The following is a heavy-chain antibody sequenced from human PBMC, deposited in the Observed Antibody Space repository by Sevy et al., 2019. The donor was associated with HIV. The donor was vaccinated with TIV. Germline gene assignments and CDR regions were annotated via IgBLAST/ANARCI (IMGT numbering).Heavy chain of an antibody. J-gene: IGHJ4*02. D-gene: IGHD3-22*01. CDR2: FDPEDDET. CDR1: GYTLSELS. CDR3: ATTKDYYDSSGSPFDX. Sequence: ASVKVSCMVSGYTLSELSMHWVRQAPGKGLEWMGSFDPEDDETIYAQKFQGRVTMTEDTSTDTAYMELNNLRSEDTAVYYCATTKDYYDSSGSPFDXWGQGTLVTVSS. V-gene: IGHV1-24*01.